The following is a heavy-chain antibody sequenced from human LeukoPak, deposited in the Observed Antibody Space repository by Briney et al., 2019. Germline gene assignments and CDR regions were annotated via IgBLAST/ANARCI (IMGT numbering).Heavy chain of an antibody. V-gene: IGHV4-34*01. CDR1: GGSFSGYY. J-gene: IGHJ3*02. Sequence: SETLSLTCAVYGGSFSGYYWSWIRQPPGKGLEWIGEINHSGSTNYNPSLKSRVTISVDTSKNQFSLKLSSVTAADTAVYYCARLGYDSSGRRGWAFDIWGQGTMVTVSS. CDR2: INHSGST. D-gene: IGHD3-22*01. CDR3: ARLGYDSSGRRGWAFDI.